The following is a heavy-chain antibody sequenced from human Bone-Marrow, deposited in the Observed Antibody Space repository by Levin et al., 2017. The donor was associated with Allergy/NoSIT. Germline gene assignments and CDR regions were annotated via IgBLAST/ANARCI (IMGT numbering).Heavy chain of an antibody. Sequence: KPSETLSLTCGVHGSFSDYYWSWIRQPPGKGLEWIGEISHSGSTNYNASLKSRVTISVDTSKNQFSLKLSSVSAAATAVYYCARIWFGEVRDVFEIWGQGTMVTVSS. D-gene: IGHD3-10*01. CDR3: ARIWFGEVRDVFEI. J-gene: IGHJ3*02. CDR1: GSFSDYY. CDR2: ISHSGST. V-gene: IGHV4-34*01.